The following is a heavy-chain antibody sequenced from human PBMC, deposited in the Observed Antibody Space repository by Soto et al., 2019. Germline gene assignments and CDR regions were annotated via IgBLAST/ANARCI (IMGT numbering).Heavy chain of an antibody. CDR1: GGSVSSGSYY. D-gene: IGHD6-19*01. CDR3: ARHRIAVTGEYFDY. J-gene: IGHJ4*02. V-gene: IGHV4-61*01. CDR2: IYHSGNT. Sequence: SETLSLTCTVSGGSVSSGSYYWSWIRQPPGKGLEWIGYIYHSGNTNYNPSLKSRVTISVDTSKNQFSLKLSSVTATDTAVYYCARHRIAVTGEYFDYWGQGTLVTVSS.